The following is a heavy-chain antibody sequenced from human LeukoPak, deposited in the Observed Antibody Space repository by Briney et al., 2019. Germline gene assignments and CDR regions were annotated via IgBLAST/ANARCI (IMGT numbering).Heavy chain of an antibody. CDR2: INHSGST. V-gene: IGHV4-34*01. CDR3: ARGDIVVVPAAIGNWFDP. J-gene: IGHJ5*02. Sequence: SETLSLTCAVYGGSFSGYYWSWIRQPPGKGLEWIGEINHSGSTNYNQSLKSRVTISVDTSKNQFSLKLSSVTAADTAVYYCARGDIVVVPAAIGNWFDPWGQGTLVTVSS. D-gene: IGHD2-2*02. CDR1: GGSFSGYY.